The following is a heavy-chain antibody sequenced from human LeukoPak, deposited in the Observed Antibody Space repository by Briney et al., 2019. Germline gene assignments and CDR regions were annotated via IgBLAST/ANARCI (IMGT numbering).Heavy chain of an antibody. Sequence: SETLSLTCAVYGGSFSGYYWSWIRQPPGKGLEWIGEINHSGSTNYNPSLKSRVTISVDTSKNQFSLKLSSVTAADTAVYYCASLYGSGGDYWGQGTLVTVSS. J-gene: IGHJ4*02. CDR3: ASLYGSGGDY. V-gene: IGHV4-34*01. CDR1: GGSFSGYY. D-gene: IGHD3-10*01. CDR2: INHSGST.